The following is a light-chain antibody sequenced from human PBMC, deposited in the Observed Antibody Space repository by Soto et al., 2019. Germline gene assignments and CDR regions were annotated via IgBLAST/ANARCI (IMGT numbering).Light chain of an antibody. J-gene: IGKJ4*01. CDR2: NAS. V-gene: IGKV1-12*01. Sequence: DIQMTQSPSSVSASVGDRVTITCRASQGVGTWLAWFQQKPGEAPRLLIYNASTLHSGVPSRFSGSGSGTDFTLTITSLQPEDFATYYCQQGDSFPLTFGGGTKVEIK. CDR1: QGVGTW. CDR3: QQGDSFPLT.